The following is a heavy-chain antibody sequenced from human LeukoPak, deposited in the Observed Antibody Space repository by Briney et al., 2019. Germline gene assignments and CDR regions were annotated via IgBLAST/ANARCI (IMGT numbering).Heavy chain of an antibody. CDR1: GYSFTTYW. CDR3: ARRLAAANTDAFDI. D-gene: IGHD6-13*01. Sequence: GESLKISCKGSGYSFTTYWIAWVRQMPGKGLEWTGIIYPGDSDTRYSPSFQGQVTISADKSISSAYLQWSSLKASDTAMYYCARRLAAANTDAFDIWGQGTMVTISS. CDR2: IYPGDSDT. V-gene: IGHV5-51*01. J-gene: IGHJ3*02.